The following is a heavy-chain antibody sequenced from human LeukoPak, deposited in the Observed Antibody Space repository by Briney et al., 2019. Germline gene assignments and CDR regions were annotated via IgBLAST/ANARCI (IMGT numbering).Heavy chain of an antibody. CDR2: INPNSGGT. CDR1: GYTFTGYY. CDR3: ARERRLAQEYEDRELTWFDP. Sequence: GASVKVSCKASGYTFTGYYMHWVRQAPGQGLEWMGWINPNSGGTNYAQKFQGRVTMTRDTSISTAYMELSRLRSDDTAVYYCARERRLAQEYEDRELTWFDPWGQGTLVTVSS. D-gene: IGHD2/OR15-2a*01. J-gene: IGHJ5*02. V-gene: IGHV1-2*02.